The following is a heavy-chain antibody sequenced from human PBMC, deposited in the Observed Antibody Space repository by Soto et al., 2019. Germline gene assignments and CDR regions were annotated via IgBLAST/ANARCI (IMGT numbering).Heavy chain of an antibody. V-gene: IGHV3-7*01. CDR1: GFTFSSYW. CDR3: ARHSGVSAAAFDI. J-gene: IGHJ3*02. Sequence: EVQLVESGGGLVQPGGSLRLSCAASGFTFSSYWMSWVRQAPGKGLEWVANIKQDGSEKYYVDSVKGRFTISRDNAKNSLYLQMNSLMAEDTAVYYCARHSGVSAAAFDIWGQGTMVTVSS. CDR2: IKQDGSEK. D-gene: IGHD2-15*01.